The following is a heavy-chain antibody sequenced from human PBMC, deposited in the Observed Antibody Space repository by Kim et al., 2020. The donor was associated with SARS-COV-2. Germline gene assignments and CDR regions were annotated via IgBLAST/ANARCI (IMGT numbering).Heavy chain of an antibody. CDR3: ARLIAAAGTPIDY. CDR2: INHSGST. CDR1: GGSFSGYY. D-gene: IGHD6-13*01. J-gene: IGHJ4*02. Sequence: SETLSLTCAVYGGSFSGYYWSWIRQPPGKGLEWIGEINHSGSTNYNPSLKSRVTISVDTSKNQFSLKLSSVTAADTTVYYCARLIAAAGTPIDYWGQGTLVTVSS. V-gene: IGHV4-34*01.